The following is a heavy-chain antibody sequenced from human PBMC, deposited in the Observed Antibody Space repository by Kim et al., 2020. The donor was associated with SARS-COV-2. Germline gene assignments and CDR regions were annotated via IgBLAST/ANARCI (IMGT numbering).Heavy chain of an antibody. Sequence: GGSLRLSCVASGFTFNMYAMTWVRQAPGKGLEWVSDISSSDTTYYADSVNGRLTIFRDNSTNTLYLQMNSLRAEDTAVYYCAKPGGSGRYYTYFDSWGQGTQVTFSS. D-gene: IGHD3-10*01. J-gene: IGHJ4*02. CDR2: ISSSDTT. CDR1: GFTFNMYA. CDR3: AKPGGSGRYYTYFDS. V-gene: IGHV3-23*01.